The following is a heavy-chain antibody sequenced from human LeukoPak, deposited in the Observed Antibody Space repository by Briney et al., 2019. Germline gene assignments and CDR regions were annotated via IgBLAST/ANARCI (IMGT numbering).Heavy chain of an antibody. CDR3: AKDVAVGATILSY. CDR2: IWYDGSNK. Sequence: PGRSPRLSCAASGFTFSSYGMHWVRQAPGKGLEWVAVIWYDGSNKYYADSVKGRFTISRDNSKNTLYLQMNSLRAEDTAVYYCAKDVAVGATILSYWGQGTLVTVSS. V-gene: IGHV3-33*06. D-gene: IGHD1-26*01. J-gene: IGHJ4*02. CDR1: GFTFSSYG.